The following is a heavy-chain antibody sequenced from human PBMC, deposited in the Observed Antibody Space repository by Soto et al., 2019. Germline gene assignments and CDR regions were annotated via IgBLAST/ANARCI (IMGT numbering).Heavy chain of an antibody. J-gene: IGHJ4*02. Sequence: SETLSLTCTVSGGSISSYYWSWIRRPPGKGLEWIGYIYYSGSTNYNPSLKSRVTISVDTSKNQFSLKLSSVTAADTAVYYCARVSADGYSSSWYYFDYWGQGTLVTVSS. CDR2: IYYSGST. CDR1: GGSISSYY. V-gene: IGHV4-59*08. D-gene: IGHD6-13*01. CDR3: ARVSADGYSSSWYYFDY.